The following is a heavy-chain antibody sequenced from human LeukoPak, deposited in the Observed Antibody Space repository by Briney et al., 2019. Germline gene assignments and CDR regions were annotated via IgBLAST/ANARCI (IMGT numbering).Heavy chain of an antibody. V-gene: IGHV3-33*01. J-gene: IGHJ6*02. CDR3: ARRSRYSGKKYYYYGMDV. D-gene: IGHD3-9*01. CDR1: GFTFSSYG. CDR2: IWYDGSNK. Sequence: PGGPLRLSCAASGFTFSSYGMHWVRQAPGKGLEWVAVIWYDGSNKYYADSVKGRFTISRDNSKNTLYLQMNSLRAEDMAVYYCARRSRYSGKKYYYYGMDVWGQGTTVTVSS.